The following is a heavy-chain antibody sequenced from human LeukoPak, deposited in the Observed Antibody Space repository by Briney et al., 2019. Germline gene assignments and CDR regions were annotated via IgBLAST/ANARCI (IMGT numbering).Heavy chain of an antibody. CDR1: AFIFSGHW. CDR3: ARVPWDSSGYPDY. CDR2: INSDGSST. J-gene: IGHJ4*02. Sequence: GGSLRLSCEGSAFIFSGHWMNWVRQAPGKGLVWVSRINSDGSSTSYADSVKGRFTISRDNAKNTLYLQMNSLRAEDTAVYYCARVPWDSSGYPDYWGQGTLVTVSS. D-gene: IGHD3-22*01. V-gene: IGHV3-74*01.